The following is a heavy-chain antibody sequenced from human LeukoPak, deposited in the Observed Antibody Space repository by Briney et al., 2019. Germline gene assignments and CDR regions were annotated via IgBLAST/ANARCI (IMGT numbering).Heavy chain of an antibody. J-gene: IGHJ4*02. CDR2: ITGSGGTT. D-gene: IGHD4-17*01. V-gene: IGHV3-23*01. Sequence: GGSLRLSCAASGFTFSTYAMSWVCQAPGKGLNWVSTITGSGGTTYYADSVKGRFTISRDNAKNSLYLQMNSLRAEDTAVYYCASDPTMTMVTTPGGWGQGTLVTVSS. CDR3: ASDPTMTMVTTPGG. CDR1: GFTFSTYA.